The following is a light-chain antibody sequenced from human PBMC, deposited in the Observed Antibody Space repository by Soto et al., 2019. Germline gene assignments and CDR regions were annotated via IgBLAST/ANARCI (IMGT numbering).Light chain of an antibody. J-gene: IGKJ1*01. Sequence: EIVLTQSPGTLSLSPGERATLSCRASQSVSSRYLAWYQQKPGQAPRLLTHGASSRATGIPDRFSGCGSGTDFTLTISRLEPEDFAVYYCQQYGSSPPWTFGQGTKVEIK. CDR3: QQYGSSPPWT. V-gene: IGKV3-20*01. CDR1: QSVSSRY. CDR2: GAS.